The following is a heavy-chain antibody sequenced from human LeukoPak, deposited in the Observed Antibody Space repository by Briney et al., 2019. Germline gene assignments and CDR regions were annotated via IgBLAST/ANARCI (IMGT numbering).Heavy chain of an antibody. V-gene: IGHV3-21*01. CDR3: ARDYYGDYTPIAY. J-gene: IGHJ4*02. Sequence: GGSLRLSCAASGFTFSSYSMNWVRQAPGKGLEWVSCISSSSSYIYYADSVKGRSTISRDNAKNSLHLQMNSLRAEDTAVYYCARDYYGDYTPIAYWGQGTLVTVSS. CDR2: ISSSSSYI. CDR1: GFTFSSYS. D-gene: IGHD4-17*01.